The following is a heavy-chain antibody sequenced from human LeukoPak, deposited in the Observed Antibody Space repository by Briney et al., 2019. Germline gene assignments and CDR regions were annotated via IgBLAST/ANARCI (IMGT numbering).Heavy chain of an antibody. CDR2: IDPSDSYT. CDR1: GYSFTSYW. V-gene: IGHV5-10-1*01. D-gene: IGHD2-2*01. CDR3: ASQGKEVPASTDY. J-gene: IGHJ4*02. Sequence: HGESLKISCKGSGYSFTSYWISWVRQMPGKGLEWMGRIDPSDSYTNYSPSFQGHVTISADKSISTAYLQWSSLKASDTAMYYCASQGKEVPASTDYWGQGTLVTVSS.